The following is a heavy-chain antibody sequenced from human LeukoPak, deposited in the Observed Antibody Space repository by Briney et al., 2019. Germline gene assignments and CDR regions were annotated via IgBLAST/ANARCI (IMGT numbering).Heavy chain of an antibody. D-gene: IGHD6-13*01. J-gene: IGHJ4*02. CDR1: GFTFSSYA. V-gene: IGHV3-30-3*01. Sequence: GGSLRLSCAASGFTFSSYAMHWVRQAPGKGLEWVAVISYDGSNKYYADSVKGRFTISGDNSKNTLYLQMNSLRAEDTAVYYCASPNQYSSSWYAPDFDYWGQGTLVTVSS. CDR3: ASPNQYSSSWYAPDFDY. CDR2: ISYDGSNK.